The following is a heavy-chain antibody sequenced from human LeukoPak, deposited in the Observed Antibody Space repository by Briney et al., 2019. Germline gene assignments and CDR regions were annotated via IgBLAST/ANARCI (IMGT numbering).Heavy chain of an antibody. Sequence: SETLSHTCAVYVGSFSGYYWSWIREPPAKGVEGIGEINHSGSTNYNPSLKSRVTLSVDTSKNPFSLKLSSVTAADTAVYYCARGGDHTVTAFGYYYYMDVWGKGTTVTVSS. CDR1: VGSFSGYY. D-gene: IGHD4-17*01. CDR3: ARGGDHTVTAFGYYYYMDV. CDR2: INHSGST. J-gene: IGHJ6*03. V-gene: IGHV4-34*01.